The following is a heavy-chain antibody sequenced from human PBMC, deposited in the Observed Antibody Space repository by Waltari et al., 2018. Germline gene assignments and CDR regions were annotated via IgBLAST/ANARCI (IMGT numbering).Heavy chain of an antibody. Sequence: QLQLQESGPGLVKPSETLSLTCTVSGGSFSSSNYYWAWIRQPPGKGVVGSGSIFYSGGTDYNPSLKSRVTISVDTSKNQFSLKVTSVTAADTAVYYCVRRGSSGRAFDSWGQGTLVTVSS. V-gene: IGHV4-39*07. CDR1: GGSFSSSNYY. CDR3: VRRGSSGRAFDS. CDR2: IFYSGGT. J-gene: IGHJ4*02. D-gene: IGHD6-19*01.